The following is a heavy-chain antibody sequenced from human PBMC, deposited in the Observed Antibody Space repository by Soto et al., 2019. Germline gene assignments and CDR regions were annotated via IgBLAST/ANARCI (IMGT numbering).Heavy chain of an antibody. CDR3: ARDPVRVPYDSSGYYYKNWFGP. J-gene: IGHJ5*02. CDR1: GGTFSSYA. V-gene: IGHV1-69*01. Sequence: QVPLVQSGAEVKKPGSSVKVSCKASGGTFSSYAISWVRQAPGQGLEWMGGIIPIFGTANYAQKFQGRVTITADESTSTAYMELSSLRSEDTAVDYCARDPVRVPYDSSGYYYKNWFGPWGQGTLVTVSS. CDR2: IIPIFGTA. D-gene: IGHD3-22*01.